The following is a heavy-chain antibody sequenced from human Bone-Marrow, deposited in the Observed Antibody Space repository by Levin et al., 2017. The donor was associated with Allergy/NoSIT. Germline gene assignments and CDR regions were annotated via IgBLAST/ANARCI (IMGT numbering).Heavy chain of an antibody. CDR1: GGSFTGYF. CDR2: INHSGST. Sequence: SQTLSLTCAVDGGSFTGYFWTWIRQPPGKGLEWIGEINHSGSTKYNPSLTSRVTISVDTSKKEFSLNLSSVTAADTAVFYCARGGRWSFSYYFDYWGQGARVTVSS. D-gene: IGHD3-10*01. J-gene: IGHJ4*02. CDR3: ARGGRWSFSYYFDY. V-gene: IGHV4-34*01.